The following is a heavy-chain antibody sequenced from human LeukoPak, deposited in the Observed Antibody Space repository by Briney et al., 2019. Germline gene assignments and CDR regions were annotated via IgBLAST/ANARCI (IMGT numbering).Heavy chain of an antibody. D-gene: IGHD4-17*01. Sequence: PSETLSLTCTVSGGSISSYYWSWIRQPPGKGLEWIGYIYYSGSTNYNPSLKSRVTISVDTSKNQFSLKLSSVTVADTAVYYCARLRGGDYNDVFDLWGQGTLVTVSS. V-gene: IGHV4-59*08. CDR1: GGSISSYY. J-gene: IGHJ3*01. CDR2: IYYSGST. CDR3: ARLRGGDYNDVFDL.